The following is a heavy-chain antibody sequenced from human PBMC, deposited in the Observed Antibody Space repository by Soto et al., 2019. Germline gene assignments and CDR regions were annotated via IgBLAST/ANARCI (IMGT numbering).Heavy chain of an antibody. CDR2: IIPILGIA. Sequence: VKVSCKASGGTFSSYTISWVRQAPGQGLEWMGRIIPILGIANYAQKFQGRVTITADKSTSTAYMELSSLRSEDTAVYYCARASGSSWYYYYGMDVWGQGTTVTVSS. J-gene: IGHJ6*02. CDR3: ARASGSSWYYYYGMDV. V-gene: IGHV1-69*02. CDR1: GGTFSSYT. D-gene: IGHD6-13*01.